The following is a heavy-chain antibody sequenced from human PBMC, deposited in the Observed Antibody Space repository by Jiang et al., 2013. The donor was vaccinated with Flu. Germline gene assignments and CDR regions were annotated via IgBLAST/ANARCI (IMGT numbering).Heavy chain of an antibody. CDR3: ARGQSHYYDSSGYTADGYFDY. D-gene: IGHD3-22*01. Sequence: SISSGSYYWSWIRQPPGRDWSGLGVSIPVGAPTTTPPLKSRVTISVDTSKNQFSLKLSSVTAADTAVYYCARGQSHYYDSSGYTADGYFDYWGQGTLVTVSS. CDR1: SISSGSYY. V-gene: IGHV4-61*02. J-gene: IGHJ4*02. CDR2: SIPVGAP.